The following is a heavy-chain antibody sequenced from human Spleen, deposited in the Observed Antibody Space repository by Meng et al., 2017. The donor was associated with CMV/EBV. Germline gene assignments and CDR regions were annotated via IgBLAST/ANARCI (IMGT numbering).Heavy chain of an antibody. CDR1: EVNFSSYN. Sequence: ASEVNFSSYNMNWVRQAPGKGLEWVSYISPYSVNIHYADSVKGRFTISRDNAKNSLYLQINSLRAEDTAVYYCARDRGFEGWYFDLWGRGTLVTVSS. CDR3: ARDRGFEGWYFDL. CDR2: ISPYSVNI. D-gene: IGHD3-10*01. V-gene: IGHV3-21*01. J-gene: IGHJ2*01.